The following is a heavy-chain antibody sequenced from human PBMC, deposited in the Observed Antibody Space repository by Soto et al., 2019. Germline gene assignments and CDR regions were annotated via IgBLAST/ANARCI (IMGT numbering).Heavy chain of an antibody. CDR2: INPNSGGT. CDR3: ARSTMVNYYYYGFDV. V-gene: IGHV1-2*04. CDR1: GYTFTDYY. D-gene: IGHD3-10*01. Sequence: GASVKVSCKASGYTFTDYYMHWVRQAPGQGLEWMGWINPNSGGTNYAQKFQGWVTMTRDTSISTAYMDLSRLRSDDTAVYYCARSTMVNYYYYGFDVWGQGTTVTVSS. J-gene: IGHJ6*02.